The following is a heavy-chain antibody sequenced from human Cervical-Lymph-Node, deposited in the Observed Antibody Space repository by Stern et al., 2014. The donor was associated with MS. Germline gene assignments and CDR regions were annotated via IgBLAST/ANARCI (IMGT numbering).Heavy chain of an antibody. CDR3: ARVRFYGSGIYYALGDGMDV. CDR1: GYTFTNYN. D-gene: IGHD3-10*01. J-gene: IGHJ6*02. CDR2: RNPNRGKK. Sequence: QVQLVQSGAEVKKPGASVKVSCKASGYTFTNYNIDWVRQAPGQGLEWMGWRNPNRGKKGYAQRFQGRVTMTRDTSTSTAYMELSSLKAEDTAVYYCARVRFYGSGIYYALGDGMDVWGQGTTVTVSS. V-gene: IGHV1-8*01.